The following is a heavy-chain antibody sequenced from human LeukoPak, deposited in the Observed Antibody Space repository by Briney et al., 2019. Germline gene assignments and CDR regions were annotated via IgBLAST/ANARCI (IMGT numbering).Heavy chain of an antibody. D-gene: IGHD6-25*01. CDR3: ARVSYSGGVY. CDR1: GFSFNSYE. J-gene: IGHJ4*02. Sequence: PGGSLRLSCAAAGFSFNSYEINWVRQAPGKGLEWVSYISSGGITIFYADSVKGRFTISRDNAKNSVYLQMNSLRAKDTAVYYCARVSYSGGVYWGQGTLVTVSS. V-gene: IGHV3-48*03. CDR2: ISSGGITI.